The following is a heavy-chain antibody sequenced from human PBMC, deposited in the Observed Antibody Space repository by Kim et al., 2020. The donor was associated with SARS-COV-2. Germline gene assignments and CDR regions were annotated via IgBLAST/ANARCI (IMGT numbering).Heavy chain of an antibody. V-gene: IGHV4-30-2*01. D-gene: IGHD2-15*01. CDR3: ARGGGSIRGHESDFDY. J-gene: IGHJ4*02. Sequence: SLKSRVTISVDRSKNQFSLELSAGTAADTAVYYCARGGGSIRGHESDFDYWGQGTLVTVSS.